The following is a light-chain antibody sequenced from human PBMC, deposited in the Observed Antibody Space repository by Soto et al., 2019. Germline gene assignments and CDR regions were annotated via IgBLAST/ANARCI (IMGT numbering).Light chain of an antibody. V-gene: IGLV2-23*02. CDR3: CSYAGSVV. J-gene: IGLJ2*01. CDR2: EVS. Sequence: QSVLTQHASVSGSPGQSITISCTGTSSDVGSYNLVSWYQQHPGKAPKLMIYEVSKRPSGVSNRFSGSKSGNTASLTISGLQAEDEADYYCCSYAGSVVFGGGTQLTVL. CDR1: SSDVGSYNL.